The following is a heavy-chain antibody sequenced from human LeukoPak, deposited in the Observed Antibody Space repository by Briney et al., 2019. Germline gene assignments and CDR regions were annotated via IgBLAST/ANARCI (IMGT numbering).Heavy chain of an antibody. V-gene: IGHV4-39*07. Sequence: SETLSLTCTVSRGSINSNTYYWGWIRQPPGKGLEWIGTIYYSGSTYYSPSLKSRVTISVDTSMNQFSLKLSSVTAADTAVYYCARIYGRGAFDIWGQGTMVTVSS. CDR1: RGSINSNTYY. CDR3: ARIYGRGAFDI. CDR2: IYYSGST. J-gene: IGHJ3*02. D-gene: IGHD5-12*01.